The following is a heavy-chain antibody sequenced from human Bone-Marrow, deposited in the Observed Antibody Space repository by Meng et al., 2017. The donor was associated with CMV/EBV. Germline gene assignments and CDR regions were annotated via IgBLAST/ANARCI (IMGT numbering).Heavy chain of an antibody. Sequence: GESLKISCAASGFTFSIYWMSWVRQAPGKGLEWVANIKQDGSGKYYVDSVKGRFTISRDNAKNSLYLQMNSLRAEDTAVYYCASPFELQAANDAFDIWGQGTMVTVSS. CDR2: IKQDGSGK. CDR1: GFTFSIYW. J-gene: IGHJ3*02. V-gene: IGHV3-7*01. D-gene: IGHD6-25*01. CDR3: ASPFELQAANDAFDI.